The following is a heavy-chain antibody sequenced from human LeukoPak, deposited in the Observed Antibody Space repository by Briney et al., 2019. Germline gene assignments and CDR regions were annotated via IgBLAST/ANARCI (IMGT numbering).Heavy chain of an antibody. Sequence: GGSLRLFSSASEFTFSSFWMTCVRQAPGKGLECLANIKCDGSEKIYVDSVNSRFTISRDNAKNSLYLQMNSLRVEDTAVYYCARGGRVGASDYWGQGTLVTVSS. D-gene: IGHD1-26*01. CDR1: EFTFSSFW. V-gene: IGHV3-7*01. J-gene: IGHJ4*02. CDR3: ARGGRVGASDY. CDR2: IKCDGSEK.